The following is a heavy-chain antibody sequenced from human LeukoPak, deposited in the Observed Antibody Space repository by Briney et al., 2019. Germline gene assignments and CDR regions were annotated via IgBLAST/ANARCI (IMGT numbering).Heavy chain of an antibody. D-gene: IGHD6-13*01. CDR2: INWNGGST. CDR3: ARVAAAGNFYYYYMDV. CDR1: GFTFDDYG. Sequence: GGSLRLSCAASGFTFDDYGMSWVRQAPGKGLEWVSGINWNGGSTGYADSVKGRFTISRDNAKNSLYLQMNGLRAEDTALYYCARVAAAGNFYYYYMDVWGKGTTVTVSS. J-gene: IGHJ6*03. V-gene: IGHV3-20*04.